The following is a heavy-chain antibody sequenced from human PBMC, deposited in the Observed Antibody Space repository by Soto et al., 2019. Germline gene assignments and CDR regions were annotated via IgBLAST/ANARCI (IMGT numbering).Heavy chain of an antibody. Sequence: GGSLRLSCAASGFTFSSYAMSWVRQAPGKGLEWVSAISGSGGSTYYADSVKGRFTISRDNSKNTLYLQMNSLRAEDTAVYYCARTGGGDYRGTQYYYYGMDVWGQGTTVTVSS. CDR1: GFTFSSYA. J-gene: IGHJ6*02. CDR2: ISGSGGST. V-gene: IGHV3-23*01. CDR3: ARTGGGDYRGTQYYYYGMDV. D-gene: IGHD4-17*01.